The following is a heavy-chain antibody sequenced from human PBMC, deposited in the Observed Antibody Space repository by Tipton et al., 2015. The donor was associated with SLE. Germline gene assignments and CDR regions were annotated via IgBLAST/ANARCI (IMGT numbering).Heavy chain of an antibody. J-gene: IGHJ5*02. V-gene: IGHV4-59*08. CDR1: GGSISSYY. D-gene: IGHD3-16*01. CDR2: IYYSGST. CDR3: ARGLGGA. Sequence: TLSLTCTVSGGSISSYYWSWIRQPPGKGLEWFGYIYYSGSTNYNPSLKSRVTISVDTSKNQFSLKLSSVTAADTAVYYCARGLGGAWGQGTLVTVSS.